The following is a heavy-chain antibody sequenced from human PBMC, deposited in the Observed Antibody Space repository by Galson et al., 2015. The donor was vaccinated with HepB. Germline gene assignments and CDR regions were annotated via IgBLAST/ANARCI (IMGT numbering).Heavy chain of an antibody. Sequence: AASGFTFSSNWMQWVRQAPGKGLEWVSRINSDVSTTSYTDSVKGRFTISRDNAKNTLYLQMNSLRAEDTAVYYCGNWGSSWGQGTLVTVSS. CDR3: GNWGSS. CDR1: GFTFSSNW. D-gene: IGHD7-27*01. CDR2: INSDVSTT. J-gene: IGHJ5*02. V-gene: IGHV3-74*01.